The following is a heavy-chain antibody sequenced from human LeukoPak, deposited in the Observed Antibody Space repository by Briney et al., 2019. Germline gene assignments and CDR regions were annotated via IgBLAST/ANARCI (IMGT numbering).Heavy chain of an antibody. Sequence: PSETLSLTCAVYGGSVSGYYWSWIRQPPGKGLEWIGEINHSGSTNYNPSLNSRVTISVDTSKHQFPLKLSSVTAADTTVYYCARGKHGSGGSCGRFDPWGQGTLVTVSS. V-gene: IGHV4-34*01. CDR2: INHSGST. D-gene: IGHD2-15*01. CDR1: GGSVSGYY. CDR3: ARGKHGSGGSCGRFDP. J-gene: IGHJ5*02.